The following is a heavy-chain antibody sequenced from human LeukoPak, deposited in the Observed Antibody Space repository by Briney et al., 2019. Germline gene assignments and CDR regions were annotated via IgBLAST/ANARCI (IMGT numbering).Heavy chain of an antibody. CDR2: ISAYNGNT. CDR1: GYTFTSYG. Sequence: ASVKVSCKASGYTFTSYGISWVRQAPGQGLEWMGWISAYNGNTNYAQKLQGRVTMTTDTSTSTAYMELRSLRSDDTAVYYCARGPRGLYCSSTSCYEQHNWFDPWGQGTLVTVSS. J-gene: IGHJ5*02. D-gene: IGHD2-2*01. CDR3: ARGPRGLYCSSTSCYEQHNWFDP. V-gene: IGHV1-18*01.